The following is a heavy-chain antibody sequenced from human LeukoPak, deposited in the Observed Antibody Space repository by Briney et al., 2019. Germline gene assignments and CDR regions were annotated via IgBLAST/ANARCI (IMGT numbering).Heavy chain of an antibody. D-gene: IGHD3-3*01. J-gene: IGHJ4*02. CDR2: IKQDGSEK. CDR3: AVLRFLEWLRGGDY. CDR1: GFTFSNAW. Sequence: GGSLRLSCAASGFTFSNAWMSWVRQAPGKGLEWVANIKQDGSEKYYVDSVKGRFTISRDNAKNSLYLQMNGLRAEDTAVYYCAVLRFLEWLRGGDYWGQGTLVTVSS. V-gene: IGHV3-7*01.